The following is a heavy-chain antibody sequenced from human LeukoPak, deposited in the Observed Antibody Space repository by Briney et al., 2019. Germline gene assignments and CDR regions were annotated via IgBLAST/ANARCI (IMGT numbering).Heavy chain of an antibody. CDR1: GGSISNYY. CDR2: IYTTGST. Sequence: PSETLSLTCTVSGGSISNYYCSWLRQPAGKGLEWIGRIYTTGSTNYNPSLKSRVTMSVDTSKNQFSLNLNSVTAADTAVYYCARVGGSPYYFDYWGQGALVTVSS. D-gene: IGHD3-16*01. CDR3: ARVGGSPYYFDY. J-gene: IGHJ4*02. V-gene: IGHV4-4*07.